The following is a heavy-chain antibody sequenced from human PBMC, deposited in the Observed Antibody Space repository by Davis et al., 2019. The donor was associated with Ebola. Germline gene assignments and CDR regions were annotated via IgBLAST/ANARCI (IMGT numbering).Heavy chain of an antibody. J-gene: IGHJ5*02. D-gene: IGHD3-10*01. V-gene: IGHV1-18*01. CDR1: VYTFTSYG. CDR2: TSAYNGNT. CDR3: ARDMGMVQEANWFDP. Sequence: ASVTVSCKASVYTFTSYGISWVRQAPGQGLEWMGWTSAYNGNTNYAQKLQGRVTMTTDTSTSTAYMELRSLRSDDTAVYYCARDMGMVQEANWFDPWGQGTLVTVSS.